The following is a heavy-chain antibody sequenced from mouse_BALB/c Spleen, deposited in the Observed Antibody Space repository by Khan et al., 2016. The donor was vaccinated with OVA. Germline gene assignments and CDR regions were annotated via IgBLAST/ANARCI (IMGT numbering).Heavy chain of an antibody. CDR3: VRGSVQYRFAY. Sequence: QVRLQQSGAELVRPGVSVKISCKGSGYTFTDFVMHWVKQSHAKSLEWIGVISTYYGDTTHNHKFKGKSTMTVDKSSRTVYLELVRLKCEDSAIYYCVRGSVQYRFAYWGQGTLVTVSA. D-gene: IGHD2-10*02. CDR2: ISTYYGDT. CDR1: GYTFTDFV. V-gene: IGHV1S137*01. J-gene: IGHJ3*01.